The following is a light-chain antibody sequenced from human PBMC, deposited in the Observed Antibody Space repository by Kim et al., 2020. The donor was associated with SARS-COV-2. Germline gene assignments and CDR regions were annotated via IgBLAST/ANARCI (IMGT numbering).Light chain of an antibody. CDR1: EAISTW. J-gene: IGKJ5*01. V-gene: IGKV1-12*01. CDR2: AAS. Sequence: SSVGDTVTIPCRAGEAISTWVAWYQQKPGKAPKLLISAASTLQTGVPSRFSGSGSGTVFTLTINTLQPEDFAVYYCQEAIGFPTTFGQGTRLEIK. CDR3: QEAIGFPTT.